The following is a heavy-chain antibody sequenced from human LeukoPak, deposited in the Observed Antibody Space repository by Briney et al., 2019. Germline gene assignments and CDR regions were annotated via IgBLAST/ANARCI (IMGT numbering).Heavy chain of an antibody. Sequence: PGGSLRLSCAASGFTFSSYWMSWVRQAPGKGLEWVANIKKDGSDKYYVDSVKGRFTISRDNAKNSLYLQMNSLRAEDTAVYYCARGGGGYDDYAWGSYRLDFDYWGQGTLVTVSS. J-gene: IGHJ4*02. CDR3: ARGGGGYDDYAWGSYRLDFDY. CDR2: IKKDGSDK. V-gene: IGHV3-7*01. D-gene: IGHD3-16*02. CDR1: GFTFSSYW.